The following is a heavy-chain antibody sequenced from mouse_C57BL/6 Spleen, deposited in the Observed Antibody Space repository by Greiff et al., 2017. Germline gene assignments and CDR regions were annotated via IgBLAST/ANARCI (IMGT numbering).Heavy chain of an antibody. Sequence: EVQLVESGEGLVKPGGSLKLSCAASGFTFSSYAMSWVRQTPEKRLEWVAYISSGGDYIYYADTVKGRFTISRDTARNTLYLQMSSLKSEDTAMYYCTRVDSKGFAYWGQGTLVTVSA. CDR1: GFTFSSYA. CDR2: ISSGGDYI. J-gene: IGHJ3*01. V-gene: IGHV5-9-1*02. D-gene: IGHD2-5*01. CDR3: TRVDSKGFAY.